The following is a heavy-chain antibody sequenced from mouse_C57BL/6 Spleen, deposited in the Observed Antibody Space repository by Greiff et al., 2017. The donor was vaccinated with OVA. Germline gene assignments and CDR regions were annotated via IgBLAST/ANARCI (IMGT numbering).Heavy chain of an antibody. CDR1: GFTFSDYG. D-gene: IGHD1-1*01. V-gene: IGHV5-17*01. CDR3: ARDYGSPYAMDY. Sequence: DVHLVESGGGLVKPGGSLKLSCAASGFTFSDYGMHWVRQAPEKGLEWVAYISSGSSTIYYADTVKGRFTISRDNAKNTLFLQMTSLRSEDTAMYYCARDYGSPYAMDYWGQGTSVTVSS. J-gene: IGHJ4*01. CDR2: ISSGSSTI.